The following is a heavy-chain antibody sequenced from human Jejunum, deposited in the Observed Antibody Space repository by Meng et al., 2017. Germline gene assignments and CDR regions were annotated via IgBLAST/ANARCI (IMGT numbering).Heavy chain of an antibody. CDR2: IKQDGSKL. V-gene: IGHV3-7*01. CDR1: GFTFNNYW. Sequence: GESLKISCAAPGFTFNNYWMTWLRHAPGKGLEWVANIKQDGSKLYYLDSVKGRFTISRDNAENSLYLQMNSLRAEDTAVYYCARQDLASVSSPDYWGQGILVTVSS. D-gene: IGHD6-6*01. CDR3: ARQDLASVSSPDY. J-gene: IGHJ4*02.